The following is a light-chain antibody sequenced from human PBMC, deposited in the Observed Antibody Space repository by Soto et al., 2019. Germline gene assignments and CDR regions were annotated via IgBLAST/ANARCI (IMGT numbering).Light chain of an antibody. CDR3: QQYSTYWT. J-gene: IGKJ1*01. CDR2: RAS. CDR1: QSISSW. V-gene: IGKV1-5*03. Sequence: DIQMTQSPSTLSASVGDRVTITCRASQSISSWLAWYQQKPGKAPDLLIYRASTLESGVPSRFSGRGSGTEFTLTISSLKPDDFATYSCQQYSTYWTFGQGTKVEIK.